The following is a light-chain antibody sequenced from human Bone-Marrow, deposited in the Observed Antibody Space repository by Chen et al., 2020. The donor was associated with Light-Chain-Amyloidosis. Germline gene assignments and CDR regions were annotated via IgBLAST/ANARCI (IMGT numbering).Light chain of an antibody. J-gene: IGLJ1*01. V-gene: IGLV2-14*01. CDR3: SSYTITNTLV. CDR1: SSDVGGDNH. Sequence: QPALPQPASVSGSPGQSITTYCTGTSSDVGGDNHVSWYQQHPDKAPKLMIYEVTHRPSWVPDRFSGSKSDNTASLTISGLQNEDEADYFCSSYTITNTLVFGSGTRVTVL. CDR2: EVT.